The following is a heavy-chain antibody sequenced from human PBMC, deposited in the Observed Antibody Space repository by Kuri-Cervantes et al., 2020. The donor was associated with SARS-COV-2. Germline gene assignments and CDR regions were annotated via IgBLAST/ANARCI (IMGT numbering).Heavy chain of an antibody. CDR2: IKQDGSEK. J-gene: IGHJ4*02. D-gene: IGHD2-21*02. V-gene: IGHV3-7*03. CDR3: AKGSGAVTGVFDY. CDR1: GFMFRNYW. Sequence: GGSLRLSCAASGFMFRNYWMSWVRQAPGKGLEWVANIKQDGSEKYYVDSVKGRFTISRDNAKNSLYLQMNSLRAEDTAVYYCAKGSGAVTGVFDYWGQGTLVTVSS.